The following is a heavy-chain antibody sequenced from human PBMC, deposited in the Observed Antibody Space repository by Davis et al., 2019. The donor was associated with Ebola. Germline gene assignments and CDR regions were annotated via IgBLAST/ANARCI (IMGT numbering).Heavy chain of an antibody. CDR1: GFIVSDKY. CDR2: IYYSGST. V-gene: IGHV4-59*08. D-gene: IGHD6-13*01. CDR3: ARHHSSTWSNWFDL. J-gene: IGHJ5*02. Sequence: GSLRLSCAASGFIVSDKYMSWIRQPPGKGLEWIGYIYYSGSTNYNPSLKSRVTISVDTSKNQFSLKLSSVTAADTAVYYCARHHSSTWSNWFDLWGQGTLVTVSS.